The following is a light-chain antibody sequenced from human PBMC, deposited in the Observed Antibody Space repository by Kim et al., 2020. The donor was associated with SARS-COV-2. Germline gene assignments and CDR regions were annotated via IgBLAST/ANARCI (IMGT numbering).Light chain of an antibody. Sequence: ASVRDRVTITCRASQTINRWLAWYQQKPGKVPNLLISDASTLESGVPSRFSGSGSGTDFSLTISSLRPEDSATYYCQHYNDYSRAFGQGTKVDIK. CDR3: QHYNDYSRA. CDR1: QTINRW. V-gene: IGKV1-5*01. CDR2: DAS. J-gene: IGKJ1*01.